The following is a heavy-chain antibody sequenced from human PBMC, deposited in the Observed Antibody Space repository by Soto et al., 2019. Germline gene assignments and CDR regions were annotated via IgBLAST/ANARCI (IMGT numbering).Heavy chain of an antibody. CDR1: GFTFSGSA. D-gene: IGHD3-3*01. CDR2: IRSKAYGGTT. CDR3: TTYYDFWSGYLIDY. V-gene: IGHV3-49*04. J-gene: IGHJ4*02. Sequence: PGGSLRLSCAASGFTFSGSAMHWVRQAYGKGLEWVGFIRSKAYGGTTEYAASVKGRFTISRDDSKSIAYLQMNSLKTEDTAVYYCTTYYDFWSGYLIDYWGQGTLVTVSS.